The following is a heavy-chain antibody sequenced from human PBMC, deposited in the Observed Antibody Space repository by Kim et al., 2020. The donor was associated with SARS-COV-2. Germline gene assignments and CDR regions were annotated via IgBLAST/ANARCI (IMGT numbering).Heavy chain of an antibody. CDR2: IFSSGRT. CDR1: GFTFDEYA. Sequence: GGSLRLSCAGSGFTFDEYAMHWVRQAPGKGLEWVSGIFSSGRTGYADSMKGRVTISRDNAKNLLYLQINSLTLEDTAFYYCIKDIVAGGADSWFPGTLVT. CDR3: IKDIVAGGADS. V-gene: IGHV3-9*01. D-gene: IGHD3-16*01. J-gene: IGHJ4*02.